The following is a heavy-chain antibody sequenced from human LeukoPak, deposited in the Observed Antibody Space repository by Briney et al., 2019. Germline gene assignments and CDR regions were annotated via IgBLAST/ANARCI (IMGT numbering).Heavy chain of an antibody. J-gene: IGHJ6*03. CDR3: ARVGYTNSFGYYYYYMDV. V-gene: IGHV3-21*01. CDR1: GFTFSSYS. CDR2: ISGSGTYI. Sequence: GGSLRLSCAASGFTFSSYSMNWVRQAPGKGLEWVSSISGSGTYIYYADSVQRRFTISRDNAKNSLYLQMNSLRAEDTAVYYCARVGYTNSFGYYYYYMDVWAKGTMVTVSS. D-gene: IGHD4-11*01.